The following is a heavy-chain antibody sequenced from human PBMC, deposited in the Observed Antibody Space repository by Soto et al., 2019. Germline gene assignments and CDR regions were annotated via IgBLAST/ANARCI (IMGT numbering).Heavy chain of an antibody. CDR3: ARRVRGGSEYFDY. J-gene: IGHJ4*02. CDR1: GGSISSSNW. D-gene: IGHD6-6*01. Sequence: SETLSLTCAVSGGSISSSNWWSWVRQPPGKGLEWIGEIYHSGSTNYNPSLKSRVTISLDTSKNQYSLRLTSVTAADTAVYYCARRVRGGSEYFDYWGQGTLVTVSS. V-gene: IGHV4-4*02. CDR2: IYHSGST.